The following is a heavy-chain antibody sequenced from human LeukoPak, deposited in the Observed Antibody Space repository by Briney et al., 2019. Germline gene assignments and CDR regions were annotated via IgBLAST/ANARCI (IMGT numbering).Heavy chain of an antibody. CDR3: AKDGRIAARTHYYYMDA. J-gene: IGHJ6*03. V-gene: IGHV3-23*01. CDR1: GFTFSSYA. D-gene: IGHD6-6*01. CDR2: ISGSGGST. Sequence: GGSLRLSCAASGFTFSSYAMSWVRQAPGKGLEWVSAISGSGGSTYYADSVKGRFTISRDNSKNTLYLQMNSLRAEDTAVYYCAKDGRIAARTHYYYMDAWGKGTTVTVSS.